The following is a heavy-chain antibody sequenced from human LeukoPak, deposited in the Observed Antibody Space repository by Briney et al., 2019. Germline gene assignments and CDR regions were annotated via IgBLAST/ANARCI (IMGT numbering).Heavy chain of an antibody. Sequence: GGCLRLSCAASGFTFSSYSMNWVRQAPGKGLEWVSSISTSSSYIYYADSVKGRFTISRDNARNSLYLQMNSLRAEDTAVYYCARGASVVAGNDNAFDIWGQGTMVTVSS. CDR2: ISTSSSYI. CDR1: GFTFSSYS. V-gene: IGHV3-21*01. J-gene: IGHJ3*02. D-gene: IGHD6-19*01. CDR3: ARGASVVAGNDNAFDI.